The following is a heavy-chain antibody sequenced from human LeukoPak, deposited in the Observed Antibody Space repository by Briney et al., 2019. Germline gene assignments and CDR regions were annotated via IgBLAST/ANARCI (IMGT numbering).Heavy chain of an antibody. CDR1: GFTFSSYA. CDR3: ARAGGEPGY. D-gene: IGHD2-8*02. J-gene: IGHJ4*02. CDR2: ISYDGSNK. V-gene: IGHV3-30-3*01. Sequence: PGGSLRLSCAASGFTFSSYAMHWVRQAPGKGLEWVAVISYDGSNKYYADSVKGRFTISRDNSKNTLYLQMNSLRAEDTAVYYCARAGGEPGYWGQGTLVTVSS.